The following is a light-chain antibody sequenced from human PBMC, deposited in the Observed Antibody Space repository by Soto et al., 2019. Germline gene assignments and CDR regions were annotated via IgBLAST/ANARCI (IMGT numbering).Light chain of an antibody. V-gene: IGKV3-15*01. Sequence: EIVMTQSPATLSVSPGERATLSCRASQSVSTNLAWYQQKPGQAPRLLIYDASTRATGISARFSGSGSGPESTLTISSPHSQDFAVYYCQQYNNWPPMYTFGQGTELEIK. CDR3: QQYNNWPPMYT. CDR1: QSVSTN. CDR2: DAS. J-gene: IGKJ2*01.